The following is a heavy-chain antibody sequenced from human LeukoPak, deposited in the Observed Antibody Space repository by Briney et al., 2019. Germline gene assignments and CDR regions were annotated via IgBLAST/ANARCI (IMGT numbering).Heavy chain of an antibody. CDR1: GGSISSYY. D-gene: IGHD2-2*01. V-gene: IGHV4-59*08. CDR2: IYYSGST. CDR3: ARSNYCSRTSCYVYGLDV. Sequence: SETLSLTCTVSGGSISSYYWSWIRQPPGKGLEWVAHIYYSGSTNFHPSLRSRVTISVDTSKNEFSLNLSSVPAADTAVYYCARSNYCSRTSCYVYGLDVWGQGTTVTVS. J-gene: IGHJ6*02.